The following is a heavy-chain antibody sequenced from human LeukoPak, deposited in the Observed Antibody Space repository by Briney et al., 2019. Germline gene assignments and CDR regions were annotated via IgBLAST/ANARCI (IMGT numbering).Heavy chain of an antibody. V-gene: IGHV4-61*01. CDR1: GGSVSSGTYY. CDR3: ARAFGYSGYLGH. J-gene: IGHJ4*02. D-gene: IGHD5-12*01. Sequence: SETLSLTCTVSGGSVSSGTYYWSWIRQPPGKGLEWIGFIYYSGYTNYNPSLKSRATISLDTSRSQFSLRLSSVTAADTAVYYCARAFGYSGYLGHWGQGTLVTVSS. CDR2: IYYSGYT.